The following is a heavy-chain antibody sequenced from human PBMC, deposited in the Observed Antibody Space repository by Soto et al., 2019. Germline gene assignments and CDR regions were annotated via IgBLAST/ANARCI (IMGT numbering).Heavy chain of an antibody. J-gene: IGHJ6*02. V-gene: IGHV4-31*03. CDR3: ARDLTGSSGPTLGMDV. CDR2: MYYSGCT. D-gene: IGHD6-19*01. Sequence: QVQLQESGPGLVKPSQTLSLTCTVSGGSISSGGYYWSWIRQHPGKGLEWIGYMYYSGCTYYNPSPTSRVTISVDTSKNQFSRKRSSATAADTAVYYCARDLTGSSGPTLGMDVGGQGTTVTVSS. CDR1: GGSISSGGYY.